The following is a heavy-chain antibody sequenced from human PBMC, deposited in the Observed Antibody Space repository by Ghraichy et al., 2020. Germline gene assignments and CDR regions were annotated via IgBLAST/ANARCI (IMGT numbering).Heavy chain of an antibody. Sequence: GGSLRLSCAASGFTFSSYSMNWVRQAPGKRLEWVSSISSSSSYIYYADSVKGRFTISRDNAKNSLYLQMNSLRAEDTAVYYCARVLRANYYYGMDVWGQGTTVTVSS. CDR2: ISSSSSYI. V-gene: IGHV3-21*01. CDR3: ARVLRANYYYGMDV. J-gene: IGHJ6*02. CDR1: GFTFSSYS.